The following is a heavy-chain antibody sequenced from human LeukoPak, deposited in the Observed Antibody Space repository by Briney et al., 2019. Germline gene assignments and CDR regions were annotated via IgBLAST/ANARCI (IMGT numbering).Heavy chain of an antibody. CDR2: MNPNSGNT. CDR3: ARGPGCTSSSCPSYFDY. CDR1: GYTFISYD. J-gene: IGHJ4*02. Sequence: ASVKVSCKASGYTFISYDINWVRQAPGQGLEWMGWMNPNSGNTGYAQKFQGRVTSTRNNSISTAYMELSSLRSEDTAVYYCARGPGCTSSSCPSYFDYWGQGTVVTVSS. V-gene: IGHV1-8*03. D-gene: IGHD2-2*01.